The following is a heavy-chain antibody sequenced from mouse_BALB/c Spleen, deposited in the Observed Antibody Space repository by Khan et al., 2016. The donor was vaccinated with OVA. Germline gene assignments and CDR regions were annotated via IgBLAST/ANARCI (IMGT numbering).Heavy chain of an antibody. CDR1: GFSLTNYG. J-gene: IGHJ4*01. V-gene: IGHV2-9*02. Sequence: QVQLKQSGPGLVAPSQSLSITCTVSGFSLTNYGVHWVRQPPGKGLEWLGVIWAGGSINYTSALKPRLSLSKDNSKSHVFLKMSRLQTDDTAMYYCARGDYRYDVGADYTMDYWGQGTSVTVSS. CDR2: IWAGGSI. CDR3: ARGDYRYDVGADYTMDY. D-gene: IGHD2-14*01.